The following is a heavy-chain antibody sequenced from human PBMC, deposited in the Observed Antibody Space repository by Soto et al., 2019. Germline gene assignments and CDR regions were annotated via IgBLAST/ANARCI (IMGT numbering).Heavy chain of an antibody. CDR2: IYYSGST. V-gene: IGHV4-39*01. Sequence: SETLSLTCTVSGGSISSSSYYWGWIRQPPGKGLEWIGSIYYSGSTYYNPSLESRVTISVGTSKNQFSLKLSSVTAADTAVYYCARSLGYCSGGSCYSFAFDIWGQGTMVTVSS. CDR3: ARSLGYCSGGSCYSFAFDI. D-gene: IGHD2-15*01. J-gene: IGHJ3*02. CDR1: GGSISSSSYY.